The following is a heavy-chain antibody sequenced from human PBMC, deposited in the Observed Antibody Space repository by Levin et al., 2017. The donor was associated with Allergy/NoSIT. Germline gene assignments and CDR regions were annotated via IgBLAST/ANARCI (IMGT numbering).Heavy chain of an antibody. J-gene: IGHJ4*02. Sequence: SQTLSLTCTVSGGSISSGDYYWSWIRQPPGKGLEWIGYIYYSGSTYYNPSLKSRVTISVDTSKNQFSLKLSSVTAADTAVYYCARDHGYSYGYFDYWGQGTLVTVSS. CDR3: ARDHGYSYGYFDY. V-gene: IGHV4-30-4*01. D-gene: IGHD5-18*01. CDR1: GGSISSGDYY. CDR2: IYYSGST.